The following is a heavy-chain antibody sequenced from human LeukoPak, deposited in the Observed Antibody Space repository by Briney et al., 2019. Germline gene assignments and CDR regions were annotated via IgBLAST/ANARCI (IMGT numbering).Heavy chain of an antibody. CDR2: IIPIFGTA. CDR1: GGTFSSYA. J-gene: IGHJ4*02. Sequence: ASVKVSCKASGGTFSSYAISWVRQAPGQGLEWMGGIIPIFGTANYAQKFQGRVTITTDESTSTAYMELSSLRSEDTAVYYCATNSPSRQALGYCNSTSCYDFYYWGQGTLVTVSS. V-gene: IGHV1-69*05. D-gene: IGHD2-2*01. CDR3: ATNSPSRQALGYCNSTSCYDFYY.